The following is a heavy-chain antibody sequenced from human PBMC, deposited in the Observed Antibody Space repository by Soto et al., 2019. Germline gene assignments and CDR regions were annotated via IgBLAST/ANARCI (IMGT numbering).Heavy chain of an antibody. CDR2: ISNDGSNP. Sequence: GGSLRLSCAASGFTFSKYAMHWVRQARGTGLEWVAVISNDGSNPYYADSVKGRFTISRGNSKNTLYLQMNSLREEDTAVYYCARTGYDRSGYFVEYYFDYWGQGTLVTVSS. CDR3: ARTGYDRSGYFVEYYFDY. D-gene: IGHD3-22*01. V-gene: IGHV3-30-3*01. J-gene: IGHJ4*02. CDR1: GFTFSKYA.